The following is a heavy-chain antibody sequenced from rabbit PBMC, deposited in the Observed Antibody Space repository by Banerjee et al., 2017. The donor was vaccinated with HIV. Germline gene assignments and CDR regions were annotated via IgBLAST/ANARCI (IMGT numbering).Heavy chain of an antibody. D-gene: IGHD4-1*01. Sequence: CWVRQAPGKGLEYSACIYADDNNSAYYTSWARGRFTISQTSSTTVTLQMTSLTAADTATYFCARDLAGVTGWNFGLWGPGTLVTVS. J-gene: IGHJ6*01. CDR3: ARDLAGVTGWNFGL. V-gene: IGHV1S45*01. CDR2: IYADDNNSA.